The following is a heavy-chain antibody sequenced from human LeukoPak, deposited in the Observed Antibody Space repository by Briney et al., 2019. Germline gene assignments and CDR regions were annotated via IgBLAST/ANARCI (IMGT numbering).Heavy chain of an antibody. CDR3: ARGSNYDYYYMDV. J-gene: IGHJ6*03. V-gene: IGHV1-69*02. CDR1: RGTFSSYT. D-gene: IGHD4-11*01. Sequence: GSSVKVSCKASRGTFSSYTISWVRQAPGQGLEWMGRIIPILGIANYAQKFQGRVTITADKSTSTAYMELSSLRSEDTAVYYCARGSNYDYYYMDVWGKGTTVTVSS. CDR2: IIPILGIA.